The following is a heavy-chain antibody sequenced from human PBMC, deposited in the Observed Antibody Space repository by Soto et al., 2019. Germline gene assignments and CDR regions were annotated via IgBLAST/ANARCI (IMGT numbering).Heavy chain of an antibody. Sequence: QVQLQESGPGLVKPSQTLSLTCTVSGGSISSGDYYWSWIRQPPGKGLEWIGYIYYSGSTYYNPSLKSRVTISVDTSRNQFSLKLSSVTAADTAVYYCARVTRITMVRGPFDPWGQGTLGTVSS. CDR3: ARVTRITMVRGPFDP. CDR2: IYYSGST. J-gene: IGHJ5*02. CDR1: GGSISSGDYY. V-gene: IGHV4-30-4*01. D-gene: IGHD3-10*01.